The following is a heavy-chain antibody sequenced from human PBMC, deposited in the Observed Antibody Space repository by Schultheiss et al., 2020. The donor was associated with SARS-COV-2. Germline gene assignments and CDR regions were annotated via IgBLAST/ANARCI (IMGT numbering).Heavy chain of an antibody. V-gene: IGHV3-30*04. CDR2: ISYDGSNK. Sequence: GESLKISCAASGFTFSSYAMHWARQAPGKGLEWVAVISYDGSNKYYADSVKGRFTISRDNAKNSLYLQMNSLRDEDTAVYYCARSGPRRKEYFQHWGQGTLVTVSS. D-gene: IGHD1-14*01. CDR3: ARSGPRRKEYFQH. J-gene: IGHJ1*01. CDR1: GFTFSSYA.